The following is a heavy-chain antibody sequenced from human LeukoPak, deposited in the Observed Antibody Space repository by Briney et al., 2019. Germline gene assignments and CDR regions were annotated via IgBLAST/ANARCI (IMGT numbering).Heavy chain of an antibody. V-gene: IGHV4-34*01. J-gene: IGHJ5*02. CDR1: GGSFSNYY. Sequence: SETLSLTCAVYGGSFSNYYWSWIRQPSGKGLEWIGEINHSGSTNYNPSLKSRVTISVDTSKNQFSLKLSSVTAADTAVYYCARDSGYVRKYNWFDPWGQGTLVTVSS. D-gene: IGHD3-22*01. CDR3: ARDSGYVRKYNWFDP. CDR2: INHSGST.